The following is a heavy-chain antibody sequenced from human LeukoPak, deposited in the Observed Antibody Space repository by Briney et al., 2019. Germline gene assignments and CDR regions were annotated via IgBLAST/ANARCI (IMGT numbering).Heavy chain of an antibody. CDR3: ARDPYSYGYWLHGMDV. Sequence: PGGSLRLSCAAPGFPFSSYSMNWVPQARGKGLEWVPSISSSSSYIYYADSVKGRFTISRDNAKNSLYLQMNSLRAEDTAVYYCARDPYSYGYWLHGMDVWGQGTTVTVPS. V-gene: IGHV3-21*01. J-gene: IGHJ6*02. CDR1: GFPFSSYS. D-gene: IGHD5-18*01. CDR2: ISSSSSYI.